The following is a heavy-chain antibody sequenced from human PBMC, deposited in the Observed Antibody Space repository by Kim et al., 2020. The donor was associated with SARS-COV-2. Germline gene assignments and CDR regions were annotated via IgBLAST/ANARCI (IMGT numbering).Heavy chain of an antibody. V-gene: IGHV3-33*01. Sequence: GGSLRLSCASSGFTFNNYGMHWVRQAPGQVLEWVAVIWYDGSNKYYADSVKGRFTISRDNSKNTLYLQMNSLRAEDTAVYYCAIAPSDSSSYYWGQGTLV. J-gene: IGHJ4*02. CDR3: AIAPSDSSSYY. CDR2: IWYDGSNK. D-gene: IGHD3-22*01. CDR1: GFTFNNYG.